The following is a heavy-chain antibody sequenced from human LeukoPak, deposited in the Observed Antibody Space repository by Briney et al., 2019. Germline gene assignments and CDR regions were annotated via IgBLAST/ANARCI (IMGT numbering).Heavy chain of an antibody. J-gene: IGHJ5*02. D-gene: IGHD1-26*01. CDR2: IIPIFGTA. V-gene: IGHV1-69*13. CDR1: GGTFSSYA. Sequence: SVKVSCKASGGTFSSYAISWVRQAPGQGLEWMGGIIPIFGTANYAQKFQGRVTITADESTGTAYMELSSLRSEDTAVYYCARDNSVGESAWWFDPWGQGTLVTVSS. CDR3: ARDNSVGESAWWFDP.